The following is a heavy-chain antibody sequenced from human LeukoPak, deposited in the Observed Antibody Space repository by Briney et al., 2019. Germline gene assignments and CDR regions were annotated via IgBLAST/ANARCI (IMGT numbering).Heavy chain of an antibody. J-gene: IGHJ6*02. V-gene: IGHV3-48*03. CDR1: GFTFSSYE. CDR3: ARAPNYDFWSGLQYYYYGMDV. Sequence: GGSLRLSCAASGFTFSSYEMNWVRQAPGKGLEWVSYISSSGSTIYYADSVKGRFTISRDNAKNSLYLQMNSLRAEDTAVYYCARAPNYDFWSGLQYYYYGMDVWGQGTTVTVSS. CDR2: ISSSGSTI. D-gene: IGHD3-3*01.